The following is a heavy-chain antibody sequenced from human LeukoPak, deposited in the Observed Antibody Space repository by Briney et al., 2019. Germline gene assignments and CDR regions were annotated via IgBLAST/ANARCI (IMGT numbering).Heavy chain of an antibody. Sequence: GGSLRLSCAASGFTVSSNYRSWVRQAPGKGLEWVSVIYSGGSTYYADSVKGRFTISRDNSKNTLYLQMNSLRAEDTAVYYCARAISVVPAAIPYGMDVWGQGTTVTVSS. V-gene: IGHV3-66*02. D-gene: IGHD2-2*01. CDR1: GFTVSSNY. CDR2: IYSGGST. CDR3: ARAISVVPAAIPYGMDV. J-gene: IGHJ6*02.